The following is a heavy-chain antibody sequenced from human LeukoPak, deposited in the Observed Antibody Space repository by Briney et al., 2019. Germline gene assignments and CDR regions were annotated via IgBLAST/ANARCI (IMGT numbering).Heavy chain of an antibody. CDR1: GFTFSSNY. V-gene: IGHV3-53*01. J-gene: IGHJ4*02. CDR3: TTDVYYDFWSGYGYFDY. CDR2: IYSGGST. D-gene: IGHD3-3*01. Sequence: GGSLRLSCAASGFTFSSNYMSWVRQAPGKGLEWVSVIYSGGSTYYADSVKGRFTISRDNSKNTLYLQMNSLRAEDTAVYYCTTDVYYDFWSGYGYFDYWGQGTLVTVSS.